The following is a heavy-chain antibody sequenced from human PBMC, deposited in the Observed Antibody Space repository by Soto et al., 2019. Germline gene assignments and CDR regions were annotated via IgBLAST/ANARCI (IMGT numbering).Heavy chain of an antibody. D-gene: IGHD1-26*01. CDR1: GFTFSSYG. J-gene: IGHJ4*02. CDR3: AKYMIRRSNLVQWYFDY. CDR2: ISYNGSNK. V-gene: IGHV3-30*18. Sequence: QVQLVESGGGVVQPGRSLRLSCAASGFTFSSYGMNWVRQAPGKGLEWVAVISYNGSNKYYADSVKGRFTISRDNSKNTLYLKMNSVRAEDTAVYYCAKYMIRRSNLVQWYFDYWGQGTLVTVSS.